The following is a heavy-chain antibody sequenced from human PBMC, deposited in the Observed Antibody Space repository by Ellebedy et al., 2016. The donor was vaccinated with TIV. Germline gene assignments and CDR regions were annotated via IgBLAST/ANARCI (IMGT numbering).Heavy chain of an antibody. Sequence: GESLKISCGASGFIFSNYWMHWVRQAPGKGLVWVSRIYRDGSGTDYADSVKGRFTFSRDNTRNTLYLQMNSLRVEDKAVYYCVRDGDGYNFDYWGQGALVTVSS. CDR3: VRDGDGYNFDY. V-gene: IGHV3-74*01. CDR1: GFIFSNYW. D-gene: IGHD5-24*01. CDR2: IYRDGSGT. J-gene: IGHJ4*02.